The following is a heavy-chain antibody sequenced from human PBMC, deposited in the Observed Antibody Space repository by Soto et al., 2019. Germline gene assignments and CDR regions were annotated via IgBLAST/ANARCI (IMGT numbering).Heavy chain of an antibody. V-gene: IGHV2-5*08. CDR2: IYWDDDK. D-gene: IGHD3-22*01. CDR1: GGSISSSYW. CDR3: AHRQSYYYDSSGYYPYFDY. Sequence: TLSLTCTVSGGSISSSYWSWIRQPPGKGLEWLALIYWDDDKRYSPSLKSRLTITKDTSKNQVVLTMTNMDPVDTATYYCAHRQSYYYDSSGYYPYFDYWGQGTLVTVSS. J-gene: IGHJ4*02.